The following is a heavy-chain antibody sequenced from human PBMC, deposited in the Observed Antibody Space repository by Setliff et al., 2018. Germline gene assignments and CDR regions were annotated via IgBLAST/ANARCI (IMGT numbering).Heavy chain of an antibody. Sequence: GESLKISCVASGFTISNYWMARVRQAPGKGLEWVADIRQDGTNKYYMDSVEGRFTISRDNSKNSVYLQMNSLRAEDTALYHCAREVWTIYDKSWSGYTDLWGQGTQVTV. D-gene: IGHD3-3*01. J-gene: IGHJ5*02. CDR3: AREVWTIYDKSWSGYTDL. V-gene: IGHV3-7*03. CDR1: GFTISNYW. CDR2: IRQDGTNK.